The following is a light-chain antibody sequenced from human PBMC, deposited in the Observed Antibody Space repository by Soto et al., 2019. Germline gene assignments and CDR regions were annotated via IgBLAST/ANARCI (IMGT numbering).Light chain of an antibody. CDR3: QQYNNWPPWT. Sequence: EIVMTQSPTTLSVSPGERATLSCRASQSVSSNLAWYQQKPGQAPRLLIYGASTRATGIPVRFSGSRSGTAFTLTISSLQSEDFAVYYCQQYNNWPPWTFGQGTKVEIK. CDR2: GAS. CDR1: QSVSSN. V-gene: IGKV3-15*01. J-gene: IGKJ1*01.